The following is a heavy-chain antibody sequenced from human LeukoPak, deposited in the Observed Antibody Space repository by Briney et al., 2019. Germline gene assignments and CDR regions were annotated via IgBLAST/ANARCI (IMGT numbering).Heavy chain of an antibody. Sequence: GGYLRLSCAASGFTFSSYAISWVRQAPGKGLEWVSAISGSGGSTYYADSVKGRFTISRDNSKNTLYLQMNSLRAEDTAVYYCAKDSDSSSWPPSIDYWGQGTLVTVSS. CDR1: GFTFSSYA. D-gene: IGHD6-13*01. J-gene: IGHJ4*02. V-gene: IGHV3-23*01. CDR2: ISGSGGST. CDR3: AKDSDSSSWPPSIDY.